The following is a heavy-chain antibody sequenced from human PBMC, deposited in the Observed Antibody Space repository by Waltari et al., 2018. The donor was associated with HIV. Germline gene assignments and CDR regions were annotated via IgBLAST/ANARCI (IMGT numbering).Heavy chain of an antibody. J-gene: IGHJ4*02. D-gene: IGHD2-15*01. V-gene: IGHV1-24*01. CDR1: GYTLTELS. Sequence: QVQLVQSGAEVKKPGASVKVSCKVSGYTLTELSMHWVRQALGKALEWMGGFDPEDSETIYAQKFQGRVTMTEDTSTDTAYMELSSLRSEDTAVYYCATGGGLGYCSGGSCYRLDYWGQGTLVTVSS. CDR2: FDPEDSET. CDR3: ATGGGLGYCSGGSCYRLDY.